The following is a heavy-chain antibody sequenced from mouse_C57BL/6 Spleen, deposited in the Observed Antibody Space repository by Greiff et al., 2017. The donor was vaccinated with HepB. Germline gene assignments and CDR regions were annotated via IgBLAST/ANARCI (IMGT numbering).Heavy chain of an antibody. D-gene: IGHD2-3*01. CDR1: GYTFTDYY. J-gene: IGHJ2*01. Sequence: VQLQQSGPELVKPGASVKISCKASGYTFTDYYINWVKQRPGQGLEWIGWIFPGSGSTYYNEKFKGKATLTVDKSSSTAYMLLSSLTSEDSAVYFCALYYDGYLGYFDYWGQGTTLTVSS. CDR2: IFPGSGST. CDR3: ALYYDGYLGYFDY. V-gene: IGHV1-75*01.